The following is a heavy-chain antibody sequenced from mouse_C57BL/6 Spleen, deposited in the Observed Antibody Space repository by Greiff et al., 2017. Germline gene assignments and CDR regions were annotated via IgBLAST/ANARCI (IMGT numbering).Heavy chain of an antibody. Sequence: VQLQQSGAELVRPGASVTLSCKASGYTFTDYEMHWVKQTPVHGLEWIGAIDPETGGTAYNQKFKGKAILTADKSSSTAYMELRSLTSEDSAVYYCTRGHYYGSSYCYWGQGTTLTVSS. D-gene: IGHD1-1*01. CDR2: IDPETGGT. V-gene: IGHV1-15*01. CDR3: TRGHYYGSSYCY. J-gene: IGHJ2*01. CDR1: GYTFTDYE.